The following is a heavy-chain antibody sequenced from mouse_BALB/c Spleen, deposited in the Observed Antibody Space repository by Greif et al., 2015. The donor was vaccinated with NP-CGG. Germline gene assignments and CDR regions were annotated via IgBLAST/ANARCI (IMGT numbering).Heavy chain of an antibody. J-gene: IGHJ2*01. CDR3: ARGDYGNYVDY. Sequence: QVQLQQSGAELVRPGVSVKISCKGSGYTFTDYAMHWVKQSHAKSLEWIGVISTYYGDASYDQKFKGKATMTVDKSSSTAYMELARLTSEDSAIYYCARGDYGNYVDYWGQGTTPTVSS. D-gene: IGHD2-1*01. V-gene: IGHV1S137*01. CDR1: GYTFTDYA. CDR2: ISTYYGDA.